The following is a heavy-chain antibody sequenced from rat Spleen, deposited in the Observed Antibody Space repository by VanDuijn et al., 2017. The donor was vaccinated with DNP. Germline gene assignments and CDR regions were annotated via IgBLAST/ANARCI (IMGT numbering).Heavy chain of an antibody. J-gene: IGHJ2*01. CDR3: VRPVRFYSAPFDY. CDR2: ISYDGSST. D-gene: IGHD3-3*01. CDR1: GFIFSNYG. Sequence: EVQLVESGGGLVQPGRSLKLSCAASGFIFSNYGMAWVRQAPKKSLEWVATISYDGSSTDYRDSVKGRFTISRDNTKDTQYLQMDSLRSEDTATYYCVRPVRFYSAPFDYWGQGIMVTVSS. V-gene: IGHV5-7*01.